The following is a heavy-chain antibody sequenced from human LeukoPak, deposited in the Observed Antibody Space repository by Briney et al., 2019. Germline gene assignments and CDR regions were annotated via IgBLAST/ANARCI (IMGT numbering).Heavy chain of an antibody. D-gene: IGHD4-17*01. V-gene: IGHV1-69*13. CDR1: GRTFSSYA. CDR2: IIPIFGTA. J-gene: IGHJ4*02. Sequence: ASVKVSCKASGRTFSSYAISWVRQAPGQGLEWMGGIIPIFGTANYAQKFQGRVTITADESTSTAYMELSSLRSEDTAVYYCARGRPTVTSSLDYWGQGTLVTVSS. CDR3: ARGRPTVTSSLDY.